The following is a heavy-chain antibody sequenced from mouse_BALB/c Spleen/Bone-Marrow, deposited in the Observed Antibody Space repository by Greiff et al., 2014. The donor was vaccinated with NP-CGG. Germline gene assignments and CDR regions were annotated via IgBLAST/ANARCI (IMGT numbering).Heavy chain of an antibody. CDR1: GFTFSRFG. CDR2: ISSGSSPI. D-gene: IGHD4-1*01. V-gene: IGHV5-17*02. Sequence: VQLKESGGGLVQPGGSRKLSCAASGFTFSRFGMHWVRQAPEKGLEWVAYISSGSSPIFYADTVKGRFTISRDNPKNTLFLQMTSLRSEDTAIYYCTRGGNWEDFDYWGQGTTLTVSS. J-gene: IGHJ2*01. CDR3: TRGGNWEDFDY.